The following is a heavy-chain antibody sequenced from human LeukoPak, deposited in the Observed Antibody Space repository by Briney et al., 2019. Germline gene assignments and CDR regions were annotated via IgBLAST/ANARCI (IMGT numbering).Heavy chain of an antibody. J-gene: IGHJ4*02. CDR1: GFTFSTYD. V-gene: IGHV3-13*01. CDR3: ARAADGNGRLYFEY. CDR2: IAIAGNT. Sequence: GGSLRLSCAASGFTFSTYDMHWVRQVTGKGLEWVSAIAIAGNTFYAGSVKGRFTISRENAKTPLCLQMNSLRAGDTAVYYCARAADGNGRLYFEYWGQGTLVTVSS. D-gene: IGHD2-8*01.